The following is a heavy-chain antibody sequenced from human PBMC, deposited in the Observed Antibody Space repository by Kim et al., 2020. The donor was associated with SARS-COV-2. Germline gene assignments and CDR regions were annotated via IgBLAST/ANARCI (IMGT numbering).Heavy chain of an antibody. J-gene: IGHJ5*02. Sequence: SETLSLTCSVSGDSISTTTYYWGWVRQPPGKGLEWIRSIYYTGTTHYIPSLKSRITISVDTSRNQFSLRLSSVTAADTAVYYCARHSPLVRGIVPGWFDPWGQGTLGTVSS. CDR2: IYYTGTT. CDR3: ARHSPLVRGIVPGWFDP. CDR1: GDSISTTTYY. D-gene: IGHD3-10*01. V-gene: IGHV4-39*01.